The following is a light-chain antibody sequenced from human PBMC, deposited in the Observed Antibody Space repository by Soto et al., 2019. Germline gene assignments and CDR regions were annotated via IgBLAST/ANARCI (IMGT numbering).Light chain of an antibody. J-gene: IGLJ2*01. CDR3: TSYAGSDIVV. CDR1: SSDVGGYNY. Sequence: QSALTQPPSASGSPGQSVTISCTGTSSDVGGYNYVSWYQQHPGKAPKLMIYEVSKRPSGVPDRFSGSKSGNTASLTVSGLPVEEGADYYCTSYAGSDIVVFGGGTKLTVL. CDR2: EVS. V-gene: IGLV2-8*01.